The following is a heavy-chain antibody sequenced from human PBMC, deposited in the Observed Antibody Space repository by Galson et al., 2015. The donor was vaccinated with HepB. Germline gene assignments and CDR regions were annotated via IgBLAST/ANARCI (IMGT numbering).Heavy chain of an antibody. V-gene: IGHV3-23*01. D-gene: IGHD4-17*01. CDR2: ISGSGGST. CDR3: AKDRGVTKSAMSDY. CDR1: GFTFSSYA. Sequence: SLRLSCAASGFTFSSYAMSWVRQAPGKGLEWVSAISGSGGSTYYADSVKGRFTISRDNSKNTLYLQMNSLRAEDTAVYYCAKDRGVTKSAMSDYWGRGTLVTVSS. J-gene: IGHJ4*02.